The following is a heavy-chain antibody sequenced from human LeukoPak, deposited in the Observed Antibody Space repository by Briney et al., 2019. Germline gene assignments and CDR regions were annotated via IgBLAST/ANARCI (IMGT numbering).Heavy chain of an antibody. J-gene: IGHJ4*02. V-gene: IGHV3-23*01. CDR2: ISGSGDST. Sequence: GGSLRLSCAASGFTFTSYAMNWVRQAPGKGREWVSTISGSGDSTYYPESVKGRFTISRDTSKNTLHLQMNSLRGEDTAMYYCAPDPNNWLRHYWGQGTLVTVSS. D-gene: IGHD1-20*01. CDR3: APDPNNWLRHY. CDR1: GFTFTSYA.